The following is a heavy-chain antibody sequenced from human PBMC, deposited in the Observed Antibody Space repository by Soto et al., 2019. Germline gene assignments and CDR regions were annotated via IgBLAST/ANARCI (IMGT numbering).Heavy chain of an antibody. CDR3: SREKVFNTCGPPKYTWFDP. D-gene: IGHD3-10*02. CDR2: IYYSGTT. V-gene: IGHV4-31*03. J-gene: IGHJ5*02. Sequence: SETRSLTCSVSGVSITDSGSYWNWIRQHPGRGLEGLGYIYYSGTTRYNPSLRSRLTISIDTSKNPFSLRLTPVSAADTAVYYYSREKVFNTCGPPKYTWFDPWGQGTLVTVSS. CDR1: GVSITDSGSY.